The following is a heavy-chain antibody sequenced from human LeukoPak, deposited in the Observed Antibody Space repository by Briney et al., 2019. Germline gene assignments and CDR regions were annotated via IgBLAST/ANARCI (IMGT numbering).Heavy chain of an antibody. V-gene: IGHV3-20*04. Sequence: GGSLRLSCAASGFTFDDYGMSWVRQAPGKGLEWVSGINWNGGSTGYADSVKGRFTISRDNAKNSLYLQMNSLRAEDTALYYCARGPAPEVGAPSLFDYWGQGTLVTVSS. CDR3: ARGPAPEVGAPSLFDY. J-gene: IGHJ4*02. CDR1: GFTFDDYG. D-gene: IGHD1-26*01. CDR2: INWNGGST.